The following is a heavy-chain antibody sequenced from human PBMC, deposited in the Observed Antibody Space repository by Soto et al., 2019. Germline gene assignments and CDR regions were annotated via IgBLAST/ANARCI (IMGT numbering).Heavy chain of an antibody. CDR3: GRHTTSNANCIDP. J-gene: IGHJ5*02. CDR1: GDYIHVGGYY. Sequence: PSETLSLTCSVSGDYIHVGGYYWTWIRQRPGKGLEWMGYIYYTGKTYYNPSLESRLTMSVDRSKNQFSLRLTSVTAADTAIYFCGRHTTSNANCIDPWGQGTLVTVSS. V-gene: IGHV4-30-4*01. CDR2: IYYTGKT.